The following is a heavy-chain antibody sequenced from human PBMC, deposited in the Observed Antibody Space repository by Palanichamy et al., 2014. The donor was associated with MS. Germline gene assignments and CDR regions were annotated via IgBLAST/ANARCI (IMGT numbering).Heavy chain of an antibody. CDR1: GFTFSSYA. CDR3: AKVHISGLQQLAPFDY. Sequence: EVQLLESGGGLVQPGGSLRLSCAASGFTFSSYAMSWVRQXPGKGLEWVSAISGSGGSTYYADSVKGRFTISRDNSKNTLYLQMNSLRAEDTAVYYCAKVHISGLQQLAPFDYWGQGTLVTVSS. D-gene: IGHD6-13*01. J-gene: IGHJ4*02. V-gene: IGHV3-23*01. CDR2: ISGSGGST.